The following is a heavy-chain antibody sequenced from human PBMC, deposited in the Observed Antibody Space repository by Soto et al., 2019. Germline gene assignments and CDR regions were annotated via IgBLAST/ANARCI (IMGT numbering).Heavy chain of an antibody. Sequence: SETLSLTCTVSGGSISSYYWSWIRQPPGKGLEWIGYIYYSGSTNYNPSLKSRVTISVDTSKNQFSLKLSSVTAADTAVYYCARDMGDYGPAAFDIWSQETMVTVSS. CDR2: IYYSGST. CDR1: GGSISSYY. D-gene: IGHD4-17*01. V-gene: IGHV4-59*01. CDR3: ARDMGDYGPAAFDI. J-gene: IGHJ3*02.